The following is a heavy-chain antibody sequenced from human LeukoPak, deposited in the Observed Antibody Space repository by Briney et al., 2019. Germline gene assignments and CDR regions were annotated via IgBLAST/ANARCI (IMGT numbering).Heavy chain of an antibody. J-gene: IGHJ4*02. D-gene: IGHD1-26*01. V-gene: IGHV4-4*07. CDR1: GGSISTYY. CDR3: ARLESGSHRSFDY. Sequence: SETLSLTCTVSGGSISTYYWNWIRRPAEKGLEWIGRIYASGSTNYSPSLKSRITMSVDASKNQFSLRLYFVTAADTAVYYCARLESGSHRSFDYWGQGALVTVSS. CDR2: IYASGST.